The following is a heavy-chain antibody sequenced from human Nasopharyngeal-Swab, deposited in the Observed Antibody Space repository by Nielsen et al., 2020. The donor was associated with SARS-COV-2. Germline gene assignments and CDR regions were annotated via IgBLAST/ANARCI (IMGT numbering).Heavy chain of an antibody. D-gene: IGHD3-22*01. CDR1: GFTVSSNY. CDR2: ISSSSSYI. V-gene: IGHV3-21*01. Sequence: GESLKISCAASGFTVSSNYMNWVRQAPGKGLEWVSSISSSSSYIYYADSVKGRFTISRDNAKNSLYLQMNSLRAEDTAVYYCARDQILQEYYYDSSGYWGIDYWGQGTLVTVSS. J-gene: IGHJ4*02. CDR3: ARDQILQEYYYDSSGYWGIDY.